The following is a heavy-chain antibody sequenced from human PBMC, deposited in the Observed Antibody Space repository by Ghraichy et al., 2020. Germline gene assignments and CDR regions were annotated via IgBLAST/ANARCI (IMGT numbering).Heavy chain of an antibody. V-gene: IGHV3-9*01. J-gene: IGHJ5*02. Sequence: GGSLRLSCAASGFTFDDYAMHWVRQAPGKGLEWVSGISWNSGSIGYADSVKGRFTISRDNAKNSLYLQMNSLRAEDTALYYCAKDGAAAALNWFDPWGQGTLVTVSS. D-gene: IGHD6-13*01. CDR1: GFTFDDYA. CDR3: AKDGAAAALNWFDP. CDR2: ISWNSGSI.